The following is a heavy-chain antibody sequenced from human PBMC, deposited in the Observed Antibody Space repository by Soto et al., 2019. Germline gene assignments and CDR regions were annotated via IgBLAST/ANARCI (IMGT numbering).Heavy chain of an antibody. CDR2: ISNSGGNT. J-gene: IGHJ6*02. CDR1: GYTFSSYA. CDR3: AKDQRGVSAAARMDV. V-gene: IGHV3-23*01. Sequence: EVQLLESGGALVQPGGSLRLSCAASGYTFSSYAMTWVRQAPGKGLEWVSAISNSGGNTFHADSVKGRFTISRDNSKNTLYLQMNSLRAEDTAVYYCAKDQRGVSAAARMDVWGQETTVTVSS. D-gene: IGHD6-13*01.